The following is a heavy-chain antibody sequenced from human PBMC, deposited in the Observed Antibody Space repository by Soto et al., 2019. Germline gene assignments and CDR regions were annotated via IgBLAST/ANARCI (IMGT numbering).Heavy chain of an antibody. Sequence: ASVKVACKASGGNCSSYSISWARQAPGQGLEWIGGVIPIFGTANYAQKFQGRVTITADESTSTAYMELSSVRCGDTAVYYCAREAGYRYGSDSLSPHDYWGQGSLVTVSS. CDR2: VIPIFGTA. CDR3: AREAGYRYGSDSLSPHDY. J-gene: IGHJ4*02. V-gene: IGHV1-69*13. CDR1: GGNCSSYS. D-gene: IGHD5-18*01.